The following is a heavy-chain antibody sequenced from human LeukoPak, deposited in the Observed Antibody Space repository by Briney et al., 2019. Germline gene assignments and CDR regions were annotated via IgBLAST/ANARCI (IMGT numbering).Heavy chain of an antibody. J-gene: IGHJ6*03. V-gene: IGHV4-34*01. CDR3: ARGYTATYYYYMDV. CDR1: GGSFSGYY. Sequence: PSETLSLTCAVYGGSFSGYYWSWIRQPPGKGLEWIGEINHSGSTNYSPSLKSRVTISVDTSKNQFSLKLSSVTAADTAVYYCARGYTATYYYYMDVWGKGTTVTVSS. D-gene: IGHD5-18*01. CDR2: INHSGST.